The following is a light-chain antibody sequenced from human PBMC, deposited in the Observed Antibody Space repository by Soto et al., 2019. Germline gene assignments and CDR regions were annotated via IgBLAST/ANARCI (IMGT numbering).Light chain of an antibody. CDR3: SSYTSSNSLVV. Sequence: QSALTQPASVSESPGQSITISCTGTSSDVGAYDYVSWYQQHPGKAPKLMIYDVSNRPLGVSNRFSGSKSGNTASLTLSGLQAEDEAHYYCSSYTSSNSLVVFGGGTKLTVL. CDR1: SSDVGAYDY. CDR2: DVS. J-gene: IGLJ3*02. V-gene: IGLV2-14*03.